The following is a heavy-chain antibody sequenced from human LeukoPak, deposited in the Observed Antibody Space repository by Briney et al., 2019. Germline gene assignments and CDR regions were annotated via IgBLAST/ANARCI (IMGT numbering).Heavy chain of an antibody. Sequence: GGSLRLSCAASGFXFSNYWMTWGREAPGTGLEWVASIKYGGREKFYVDSVKGRFTISRDNAKNSLYLQMNSLRPEDTALYYCARARGMEVWGQGTTVTVSS. CDR1: GFXFSNYW. V-gene: IGHV3-7*05. CDR2: IKYGGREK. J-gene: IGHJ6*02. CDR3: ARARGMEV.